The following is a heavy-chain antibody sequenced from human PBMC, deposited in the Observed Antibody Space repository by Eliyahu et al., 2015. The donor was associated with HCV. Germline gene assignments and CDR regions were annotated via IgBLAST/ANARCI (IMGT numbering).Heavy chain of an antibody. J-gene: IGHJ4*01. V-gene: IGHV3-21*01. D-gene: IGHD6-13*01. CDR1: GFTXSXYS. CDR2: ISRSSSYI. CDR3: ARENIVAAPTALDY. Sequence: EVQLVESGXGLVKPGGSLRLSCAXSGFTXSXYSLNWVRQAPGKGLEWVSSISRSSSYIYYAESLKGRFTISRDNAKNSLYLQMNSLRAEDTAVYYCARENIVAAPTALDYWGHGSLVTVSS.